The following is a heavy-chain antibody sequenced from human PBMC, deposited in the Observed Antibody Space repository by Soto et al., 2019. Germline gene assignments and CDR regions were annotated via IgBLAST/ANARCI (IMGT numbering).Heavy chain of an antibody. J-gene: IGHJ5*02. CDR2: MNPNSGNT. V-gene: IGHV1-8*01. Sequence: ASVKVSCKASGYTFTSYDINWVRQATGQGLEWMGWMNPNSGNTGYAQKFQGRVTMTRNTSISTAYMELGSLRSEDTAVYYCARESGGLGYYDFWSGYQLAGSGFDPWGQGTLVTVSS. CDR3: ARESGGLGYYDFWSGYQLAGSGFDP. CDR1: GYTFTSYD. D-gene: IGHD3-3*01.